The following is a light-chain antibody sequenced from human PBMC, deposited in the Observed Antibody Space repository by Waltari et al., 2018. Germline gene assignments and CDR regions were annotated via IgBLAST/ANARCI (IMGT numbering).Light chain of an antibody. CDR1: QNINSF. CDR2: AAY. V-gene: IGKV1-39*01. CDR3: QQSYSTWT. J-gene: IGKJ1*01. Sequence: DIQMTQSPSSLSASVGDRVTITCRASQNINSFLNWYQQKPGRAPKLLIYAAYSLHSGVPSRFGGSGSGTYYTLTISSLQPEDFATYYCQQSYSTWTSGHGTKVEI.